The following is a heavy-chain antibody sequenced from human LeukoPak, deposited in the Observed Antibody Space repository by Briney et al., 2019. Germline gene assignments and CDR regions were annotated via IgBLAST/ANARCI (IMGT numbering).Heavy chain of an antibody. CDR2: IYYSGST. D-gene: IGHD4-17*01. V-gene: IGHV4-59*01. CDR1: GGSISSYY. CDR3: ARGSGDDTIDY. J-gene: IGHJ4*02. Sequence: SETLSLTCTVSGGSISSYYWSWIRQPPGKGLEWIGYIYYSGSTNYNPSLKSRVTISVDTSKNQFSLKLSSVTAADTAVYYCARGSGDDTIDYWGQGTLVTVSS.